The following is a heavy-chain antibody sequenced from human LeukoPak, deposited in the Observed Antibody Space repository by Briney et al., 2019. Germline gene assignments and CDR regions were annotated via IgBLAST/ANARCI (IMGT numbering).Heavy chain of an antibody. CDR1: GFSFDDYG. D-gene: IGHD2-2*01. Sequence: GGSLRLSCAASGFSFDDYGMSWVRQLPGKRLEWVSGINWNGDDTGYADSGKGRFTISRDNAKNSLYLEMSSLRAEDTALYYCAREWEGCSTTDCPFDYWGQGTLVTVSS. V-gene: IGHV3-20*04. CDR3: AREWEGCSTTDCPFDY. J-gene: IGHJ4*02. CDR2: INWNGDDT.